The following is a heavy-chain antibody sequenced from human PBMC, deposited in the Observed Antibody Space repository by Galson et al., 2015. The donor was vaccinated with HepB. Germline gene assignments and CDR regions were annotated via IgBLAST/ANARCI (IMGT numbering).Heavy chain of an antibody. D-gene: IGHD6-13*01. CDR1: GGSISSYY. V-gene: IGHV4-59*01. Sequence: QVQLQESGPGLVKPSEPTSLPCTVPGGSISSYYWSRIRQPPGKGLEWIGYIYYSGSTNYNPSLKSRVTISVDTSKNQFSLKLSSVTAADTAVYYCATNLYSSSWYYWYFDLWGRGTLVTVSS. J-gene: IGHJ2*01. CDR3: ATNLYSSSWYYWYFDL. CDR2: IYYSGST.